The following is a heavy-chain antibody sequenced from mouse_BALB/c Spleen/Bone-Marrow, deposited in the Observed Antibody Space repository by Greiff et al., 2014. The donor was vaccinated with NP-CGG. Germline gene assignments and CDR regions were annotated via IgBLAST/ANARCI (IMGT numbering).Heavy chain of an antibody. V-gene: IGHV1-9*01. D-gene: IGHD1-1*01. CDR3: ARASVVPSYFDF. Sequence: VQLQQSGAELMKPGASVKISCKATGYTFSNYWIDWVKQRPGHGLEWIGEILPGSGTANYNERFKGKATFTADTSSNTAYMQLRSLTSEDAALYYCARASVVPSYFDFWGQGTPLTVSS. CDR2: ILPGSGTA. CDR1: GYTFSNYW. J-gene: IGHJ2*01.